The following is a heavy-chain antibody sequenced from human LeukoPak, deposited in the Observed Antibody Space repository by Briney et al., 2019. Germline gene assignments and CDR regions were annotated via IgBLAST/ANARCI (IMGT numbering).Heavy chain of an antibody. CDR1: GFTFSSYW. J-gene: IGHJ4*02. D-gene: IGHD3-9*01. CDR3: ARAPDILTGYYSVSLSY. Sequence: PGGSLRLSCAASGFTFSSYWMSWVRQAPGKGLEWVANIKQDGSEKYYVDSVKGRFTISRDNAKDSLYLRMNSLRAEDTAVYYCARAPDILTGYYSVSLSYWGQGTLVTVSS. CDR2: IKQDGSEK. V-gene: IGHV3-7*01.